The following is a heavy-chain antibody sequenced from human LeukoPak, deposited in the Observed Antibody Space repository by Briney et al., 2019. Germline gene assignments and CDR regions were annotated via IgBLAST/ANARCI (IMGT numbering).Heavy chain of an antibody. CDR1: GFTFSSYG. J-gene: IGHJ4*02. D-gene: IGHD6-6*01. Sequence: PGRSLRLSCAASGFTFSSYGMHWVRQAPGKGLEWVAVIWYDGSNKYYADSVKGRFTISRDNSKNTLYLQMDSLRAEDTAVYYCARDGIAGSSTSGDYWGQGTLVTVSS. V-gene: IGHV3-33*01. CDR2: IWYDGSNK. CDR3: ARDGIAGSSTSGDY.